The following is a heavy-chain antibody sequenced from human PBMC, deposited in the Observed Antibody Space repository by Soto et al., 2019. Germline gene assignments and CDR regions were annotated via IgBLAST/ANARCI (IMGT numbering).Heavy chain of an antibody. CDR1: GFTFSSYA. D-gene: IGHD6-19*01. J-gene: IGHJ4*02. Sequence: EVQLLESGGGLVQPGGSLRLSCAASGFTFSSYAMSWVRQAPGKGLEWVSAISGSGGSTYYADSVKGRFTISRDNSKNTMYLQMNSLRAEDTAVYYCAKARFRDSSMLLLDYWGQGTLVTVSS. V-gene: IGHV3-23*01. CDR3: AKARFRDSSMLLLDY. CDR2: ISGSGGST.